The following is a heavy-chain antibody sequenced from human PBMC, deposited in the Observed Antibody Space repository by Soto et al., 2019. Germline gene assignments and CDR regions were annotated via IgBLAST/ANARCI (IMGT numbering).Heavy chain of an antibody. V-gene: IGHV1-8*01. CDR3: AKERVGANDY. Sequence: QVQLVQSGAEVKKPGASVKVSCKASGYTFTSYDINWVRQATGQGLEWMGWMKPNSGNTGYAQKSQGRVTMTRNTYISTPYMELSSLRSEYTAVYYCAKERVGANDYRGQGTLVTVSP. J-gene: IGHJ4*01. D-gene: IGHD1-26*01. CDR2: MKPNSGNT. CDR1: GYTFTSYD.